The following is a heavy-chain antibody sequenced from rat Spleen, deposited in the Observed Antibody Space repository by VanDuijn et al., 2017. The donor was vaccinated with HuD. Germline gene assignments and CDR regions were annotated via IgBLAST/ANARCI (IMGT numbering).Heavy chain of an antibody. J-gene: IGHJ2*01. V-gene: IGHV3-3*01. Sequence: EVQLQESGPGLVKPSQSLSLTCSVTGYSITSNFWGWIRKFPGNKLEWMGYIDSGGSTNYNPSLKSRISITRDTSKNQFFLQVNSVTTEDTATYYCARWDYSSYIPFDYWGQGVMVTVSS. CDR1: GYSITSNF. CDR3: ARWDYSSYIPFDY. CDR2: IDSGGST. D-gene: IGHD1-2*01.